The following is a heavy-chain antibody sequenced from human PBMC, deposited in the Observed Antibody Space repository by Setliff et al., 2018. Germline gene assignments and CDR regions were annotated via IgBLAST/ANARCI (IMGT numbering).Heavy chain of an antibody. Sequence: SETLSLTCSVSGASVSNVNYYWGWIRQPPGKGLEWVASIYYSGKTYSNPSFKSRVTMSLDKSKNQLSLKPASVTAADTALYYCARIGHFDFWRGFGVGAFDLWGHGSVVTVS. CDR1: GASVSNVNYY. J-gene: IGHJ3*01. V-gene: IGHV4-39*01. CDR2: IYYSGKT. D-gene: IGHD3-3*01. CDR3: ARIGHFDFWRGFGVGAFDL.